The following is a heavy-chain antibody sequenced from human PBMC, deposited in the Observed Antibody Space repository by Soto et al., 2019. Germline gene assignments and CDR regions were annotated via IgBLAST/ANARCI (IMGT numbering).Heavy chain of an antibody. CDR2: FFYSGST. J-gene: IGHJ5*02. V-gene: IGHV4-59*01. Sequence: SETLSLTCTVSGGSISSYYWSWIRQPPGKGLEWIGYFFYSGSTNYNPSLKSRVTISFDASKNEISLQVRSATAADAAVYYCARDLKEYCSDGKCNWFDPWGQGTLVTVSS. CDR1: GGSISSYY. CDR3: ARDLKEYCSDGKCNWFDP. D-gene: IGHD2-15*01.